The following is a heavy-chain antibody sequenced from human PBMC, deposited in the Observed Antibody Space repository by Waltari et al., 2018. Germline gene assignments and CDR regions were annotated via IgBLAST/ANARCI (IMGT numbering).Heavy chain of an antibody. CDR1: GVSFNDDNTY. CDR3: ARGGSSYYDAYGT. Sequence: QLQLQESGPGLVKPSETLSLTCTVSGVSFNDDNTYWDWIRQPPGEGLEWVGSIYSTGSTYYKTSLKSRVTVSIDTPNNQFSLKLTSVTAADTAVYFCARGGSSYYDAYGTWGQGSMVIVSS. J-gene: IGHJ3*02. V-gene: IGHV4-39*07. CDR2: IYSTGST. D-gene: IGHD1-26*01.